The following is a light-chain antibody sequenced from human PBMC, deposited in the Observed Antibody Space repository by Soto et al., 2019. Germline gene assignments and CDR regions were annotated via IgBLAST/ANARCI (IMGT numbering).Light chain of an antibody. CDR2: AAS. V-gene: IGKV1-27*01. J-gene: IGKJ1*01. Sequence: DIPMTHSPSSLYEYVAAWVPITCRASPRISRYLAWYQHKPGKVPMLLIYAASTLQSGVPSRFSGSGSGTDFTLTISSLQPEDVATYYCQKYNSAPGWTFGQGTKVDIK. CDR1: PRISRY. CDR3: QKYNSAPGWT.